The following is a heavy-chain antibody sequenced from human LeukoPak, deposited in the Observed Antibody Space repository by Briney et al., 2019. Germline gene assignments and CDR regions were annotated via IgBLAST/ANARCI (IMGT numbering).Heavy chain of an antibody. J-gene: IGHJ4*02. CDR2: INPNSGGT. CDR3: ARSYCSGGSWRKFDY. V-gene: IGHV1-2*02. CDR1: GYTFTGYY. D-gene: IGHD2-15*01. Sequence: GASVKVSCKASGYTFTGYYMHWVRQAPGQGPEWMGWINPNSGGTNYAQKFQGRVTMTRDTSISTAYMELSRLRSDDTGVYYCARSYCSGGSWRKFDYWGQGTLVTVSS.